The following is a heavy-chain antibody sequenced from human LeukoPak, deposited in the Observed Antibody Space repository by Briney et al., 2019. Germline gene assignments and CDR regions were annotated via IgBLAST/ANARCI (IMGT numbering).Heavy chain of an antibody. V-gene: IGHV1-18*04. CDR2: ISAYNGNT. J-gene: IGHJ4*02. CDR3: ARDPLPYSSSWHYFDY. D-gene: IGHD6-13*01. CDR1: GYTFTNYG. Sequence: ASVKVSCKASGYTFTNYGISWVRQAPGQGLEWMGWISAYNGNTNYAQKLQGRVTMTTDTSTSTAYMELRSLRSDDTAVYYCARDPLPYSSSWHYFDYWGQGTLVTVSS.